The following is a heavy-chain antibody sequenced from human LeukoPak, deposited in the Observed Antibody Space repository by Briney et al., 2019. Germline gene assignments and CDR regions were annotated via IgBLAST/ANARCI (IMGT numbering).Heavy chain of an antibody. CDR3: ARDIAYDSSGYYSPHFDY. CDR1: GFTVSSNY. J-gene: IGHJ4*02. V-gene: IGHV3-53*01. D-gene: IGHD3-22*01. Sequence: GGSLRLSCAASGFTVSSNYMSWVRQAPGKGLEWVSVIYCGGSTYYADSMKGRFTISRDNSKNTLYLQMNSLRAEDTAVYYCARDIAYDSSGYYSPHFDYWGQGTLVTVSS. CDR2: IYCGGST.